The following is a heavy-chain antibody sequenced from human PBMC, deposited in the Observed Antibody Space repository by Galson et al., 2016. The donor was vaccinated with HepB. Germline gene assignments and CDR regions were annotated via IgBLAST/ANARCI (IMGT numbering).Heavy chain of an antibody. CDR2: ISGDSVYI. D-gene: IGHD1-1*01. CDR1: GFTFSGSS. J-gene: IGHJ4*02. CDR3: AKGETIGSTPGSHF. Sequence: SLRLSCAASGFTFSGSSLNWVRQAPGKGLEWVSSISGDSVYIYYADSVKGRFSISRDNAKNSIFLQMDSLAADDTAVYYCAKGETIGSTPGSHFWGQGTLVLVSS. V-gene: IGHV3-21*01.